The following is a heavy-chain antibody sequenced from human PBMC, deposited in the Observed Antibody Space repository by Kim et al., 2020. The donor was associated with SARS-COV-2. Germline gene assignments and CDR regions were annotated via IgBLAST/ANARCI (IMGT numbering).Heavy chain of an antibody. CDR3: ARADRDGYKFDY. D-gene: IGHD5-12*01. V-gene: IGHV3-11*01. Sequence: GDVVQGRFTISWDNAKNSVVLQRTSLRAEDTAVYYCARADRDGYKFDYWGQGTLVTVSS. J-gene: IGHJ4*02.